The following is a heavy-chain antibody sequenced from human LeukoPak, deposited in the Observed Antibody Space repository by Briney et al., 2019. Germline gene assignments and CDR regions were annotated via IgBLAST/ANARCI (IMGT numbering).Heavy chain of an antibody. J-gene: IGHJ4*02. V-gene: IGHV3-30-3*01. D-gene: IGHD3-22*01. CDR2: ISYDGSNK. Sequence: PGGSLRLSCAASGFTFSSYAMHWVRQAPGKGLEWVAVISYDGSNKYYADSVKGRFTISRDNSKNTLYLQMNSLRAEDTAVYYCAREEGADYYDSSGYYYLYWGQGTLVTVSS. CDR1: GFTFSSYA. CDR3: AREEGADYYDSSGYYYLY.